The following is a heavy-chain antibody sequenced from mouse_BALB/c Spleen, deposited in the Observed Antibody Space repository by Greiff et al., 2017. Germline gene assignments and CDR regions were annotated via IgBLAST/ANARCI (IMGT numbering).Heavy chain of an antibody. D-gene: IGHD2-10*02. J-gene: IGHJ4*01. Sequence: EVKLQESGPGLVKPSQSLSLTCTVTGYSITSDYAWNWIRQFPGNKLEWMGYISYSGSTSYNPSLKSRISITRDTSKNQFFLQLNSVTTEDTATYYCARGGYGNYFYAMDYWGQGTSVTVSS. CDR3: ARGGYGNYFYAMDY. CDR1: GYSITSDYA. V-gene: IGHV3-2*02. CDR2: ISYSGST.